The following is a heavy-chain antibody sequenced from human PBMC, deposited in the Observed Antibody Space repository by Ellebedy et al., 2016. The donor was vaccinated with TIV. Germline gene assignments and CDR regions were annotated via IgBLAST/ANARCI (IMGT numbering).Heavy chain of an antibody. Sequence: GESLKISCAVSGFTFSSYEMNWVRQAPGKGLEWVSYIRGSASVTAYADSVKCRFTISRDNARTSLYLQMNSRRVDDTAMYYCARSYGARTSGPWGQGTLVTVSS. CDR1: GFTFSSYE. CDR3: ARSYGARTSGP. D-gene: IGHD3-16*01. CDR2: IRGSASVT. J-gene: IGHJ5*02. V-gene: IGHV3-48*03.